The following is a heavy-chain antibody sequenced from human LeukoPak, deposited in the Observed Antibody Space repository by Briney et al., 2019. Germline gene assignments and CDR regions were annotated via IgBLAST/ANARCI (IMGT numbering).Heavy chain of an antibody. V-gene: IGHV4-59*02. CDR2: IYYSGST. CDR1: GGSVSGYY. Sequence: PSETLSLTCTVSGGSVSGYYWSWIRQPPGKGLEWIGYIYYSGSTIYNPSLNSRVTISVDTSKTQFSLKLSSVTAADTAVYYCARHYYDSSGYYIFDYRGQGTLVTVSS. J-gene: IGHJ4*02. D-gene: IGHD3-22*01. CDR3: ARHYYDSSGYYIFDY.